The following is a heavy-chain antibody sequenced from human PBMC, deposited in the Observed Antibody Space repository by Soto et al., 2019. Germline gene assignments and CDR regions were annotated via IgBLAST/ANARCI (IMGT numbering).Heavy chain of an antibody. CDR3: ARRGGAAAGSYNWFDP. D-gene: IGHD6-13*01. Sequence: QVQLQESGPGLVKPSETLSLTCTVSGGSVSSGNSYWSWIRQPPGKGLEWIGYIYYSGSATYNPSLKRRVTLSVDTAKNQFSLKLSSVPAADAAVYYCARRGGAAAGSYNWFDPWGEGTLVSVSS. CDR2: IYYSGSA. J-gene: IGHJ5*02. V-gene: IGHV4-61*01. CDR1: GGSVSSGNSY.